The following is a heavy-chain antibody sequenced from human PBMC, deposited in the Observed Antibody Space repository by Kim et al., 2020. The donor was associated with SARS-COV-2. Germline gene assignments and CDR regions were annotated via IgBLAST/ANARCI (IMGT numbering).Heavy chain of an antibody. Sequence: GESLKISCKGSGYTFSDYWIAWVRQMPGKGLESMGIIYPGDSDTRYSPSFQGQVTISADKSISTAYLQWSSLKASDTAMYYCARGVERGATRNWFDPWGQGTLVTVSS. CDR3: ARGVERGATRNWFDP. CDR1: GYTFSDYW. CDR2: IYPGDSDT. V-gene: IGHV5-51*03. J-gene: IGHJ5*02. D-gene: IGHD1-26*01.